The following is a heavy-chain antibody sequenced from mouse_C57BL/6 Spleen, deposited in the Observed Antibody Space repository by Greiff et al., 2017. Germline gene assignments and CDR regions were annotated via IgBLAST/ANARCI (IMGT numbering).Heavy chain of an antibody. J-gene: IGHJ4*01. V-gene: IGHV1-64*01. Sequence: VQLQQPGAELVKPGASVKLSCKASGYTFTSYWMHWVKQRPGQGLEWIGMIHPNSGSTNYNEKFKSKATLTVDKSSSTAYMQLSSLTSEDSSVYYCARWNYYVSRVYSMDYWGQGTSVTVSA. CDR1: GYTFTSYW. D-gene: IGHD1-1*01. CDR3: ARWNYYVSRVYSMDY. CDR2: IHPNSGST.